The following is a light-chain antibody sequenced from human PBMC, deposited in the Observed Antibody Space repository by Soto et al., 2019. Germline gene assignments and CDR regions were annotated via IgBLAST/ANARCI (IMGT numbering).Light chain of an antibody. J-gene: IGKJ1*01. CDR3: QQYASSART. Sequence: EIVLTQSPGTLSLSPGERATLFCRASQSFTTSQLAWYQQRPGQAPRALIFGASRRATGIPDRFSGSGSGTDLTLTISRLEPEDSAVYYCQQYASSARTFGQGTTVEIK. V-gene: IGKV3-20*01. CDR1: QSFTTSQ. CDR2: GAS.